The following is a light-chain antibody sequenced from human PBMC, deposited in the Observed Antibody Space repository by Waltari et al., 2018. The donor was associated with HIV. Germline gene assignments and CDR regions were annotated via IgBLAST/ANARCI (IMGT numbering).Light chain of an antibody. Sequence: AGLSQPPSLSTGLGQTATLTCTGNSDNVGHQGAVWLQHHQGLPPRLLSHRNNNRPSGLSDRFSTATSGNTAFLTIRGRRSEDEADYFCSAWDSSLTGWIFGGGTQLAVL. CDR1: SDNVGHQG. V-gene: IGLV10-54*01. J-gene: IGLJ2*01. CDR2: RNN. CDR3: SAWDSSLTGWI.